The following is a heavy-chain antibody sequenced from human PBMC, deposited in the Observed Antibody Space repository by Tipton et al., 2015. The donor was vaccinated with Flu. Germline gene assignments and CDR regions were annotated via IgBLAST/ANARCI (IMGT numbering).Heavy chain of an antibody. CDR1: GFTFDDYA. V-gene: IGHV3-43D*03. Sequence: GSLRLSCAASGFTFDDYAMHWVRQAPGKGLEWVSLISWDGGSTYYADSVKGRFTISRDNSKNSLYLQMNSLRAEDTTLYYCAKVAGYSSSQDAFDIWGQGTMVTVSS. CDR2: ISWDGGST. J-gene: IGHJ3*02. D-gene: IGHD6-13*01. CDR3: AKVAGYSSSQDAFDI.